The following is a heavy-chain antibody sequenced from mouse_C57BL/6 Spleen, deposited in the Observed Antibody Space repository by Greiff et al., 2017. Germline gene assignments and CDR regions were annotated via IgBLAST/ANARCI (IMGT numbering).Heavy chain of an antibody. D-gene: IGHD1-1*01. Sequence: QVQLQQSGPELVKPGASVKISCKASGYAFSSSWMNWVKQRPGKGLEWIGRIYPGDGDTNYNGKFKGKATLTADKSSSTAYMQLSSLTSEDSAVYFCARDEIYYYALDYWGQGTTLTVSS. CDR1: GYAFSSSW. J-gene: IGHJ2*01. CDR2: IYPGDGDT. V-gene: IGHV1-82*01. CDR3: ARDEIYYYALDY.